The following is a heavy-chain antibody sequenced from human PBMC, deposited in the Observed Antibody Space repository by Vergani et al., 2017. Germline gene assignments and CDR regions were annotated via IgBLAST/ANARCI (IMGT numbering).Heavy chain of an antibody. CDR1: GFTFSTYA. D-gene: IGHD2/OR15-2a*01. Sequence: EVQLVESGGDLVQPGGSLRLSCAASGFTFSTYAMTWVRQAPGKGLEWVSTISSDGGSTYYADSVKGRFTISRDNSKNTVFLQMHSLRAEDTAIYYCVKEKIDLGSYFFDSWGHGILVTVSS. J-gene: IGHJ4*01. V-gene: IGHV3-23*04. CDR3: VKEKIDLGSYFFDS. CDR2: ISSDGGST.